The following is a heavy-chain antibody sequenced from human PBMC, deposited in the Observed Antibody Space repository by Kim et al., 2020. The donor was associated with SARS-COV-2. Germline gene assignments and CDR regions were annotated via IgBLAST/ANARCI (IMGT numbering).Heavy chain of an antibody. D-gene: IGHD3-22*01. Sequence: TYYAGSVTDRCTIARDNSKNTLYLQKTSLGAEDTAVYYCAKDLGYYDSSVWGQGTLVTVSS. J-gene: IGHJ4*02. CDR2: T. V-gene: IGHV3-23*01. CDR3: AKDLGYYDSSV.